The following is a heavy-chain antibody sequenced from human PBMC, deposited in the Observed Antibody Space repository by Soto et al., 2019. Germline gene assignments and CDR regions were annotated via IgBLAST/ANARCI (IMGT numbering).Heavy chain of an antibody. J-gene: IGHJ6*02. D-gene: IGHD1-26*01. CDR2: IIPIFGTA. CDR1: GGTFSSYA. V-gene: IGHV1-69*12. Sequence: VQLVQSGAEVKKPGSSVKVSCKASGGTFSSYAISWVRQAPGQGLEWMGGIIPIFGTANYAQKFQGRVTITADEATSTADMELSSLSSEDTAVYYCADHPIVSNYYYYGMDVWGQGTTVTVSS. CDR3: ADHPIVSNYYYYGMDV.